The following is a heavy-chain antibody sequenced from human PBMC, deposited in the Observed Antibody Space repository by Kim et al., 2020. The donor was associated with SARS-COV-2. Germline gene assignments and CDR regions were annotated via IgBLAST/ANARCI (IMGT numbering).Heavy chain of an antibody. CDR3: ARDQRGYSGYDQMGSAFDI. V-gene: IGHV4-4*02. J-gene: IGHJ3*02. Sequence: SETLSLTCAVSGGSISSSNWWSWVRQPPGKGLEWIGEIYHSGSTNYNPSLKSRVTISVDKSKNQFSLKLSSVTAADTAVYYCARDQRGYSGYDQMGSAFDIWGQGTMVTVSS. CDR1: GGSISSSNW. D-gene: IGHD5-12*01. CDR2: IYHSGST.